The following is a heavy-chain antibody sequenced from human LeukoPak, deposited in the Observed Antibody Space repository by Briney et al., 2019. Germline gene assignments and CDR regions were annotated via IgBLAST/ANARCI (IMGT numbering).Heavy chain of an antibody. CDR2: IIPIFGTA. V-gene: IGHV1-69*13. CDR3: ARDRTYYYDSSGYYYAMGYYYGMDV. Sequence: SVKVSCKASGYTFTSYAISWVRQAPGQGLEWMGGIIPIFGTANYAQKFQGRVTITADESTSTAYMELSSLRSEDTAVYYCARDRTYYYDSSGYYYAMGYYYGMDVWGQGTTVTVSS. CDR1: GYTFTSYA. D-gene: IGHD3-22*01. J-gene: IGHJ6*02.